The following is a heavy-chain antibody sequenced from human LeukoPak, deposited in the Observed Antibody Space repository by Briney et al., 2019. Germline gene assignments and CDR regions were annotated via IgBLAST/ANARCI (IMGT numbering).Heavy chain of an antibody. D-gene: IGHD6-19*01. CDR3: ARPYSSGWYSIDY. Sequence: PGGSLRLSCAASGFTFSSYWMSWVRQAPEKGLEWVSVIYSGGSTYYADSVKGRFTISRDNSKNTLYLQMNSLRAEDTAVYYCARPYSSGWYSIDYWGQGTLVTVSS. V-gene: IGHV3-53*01. J-gene: IGHJ4*02. CDR2: IYSGGST. CDR1: GFTFSSYW.